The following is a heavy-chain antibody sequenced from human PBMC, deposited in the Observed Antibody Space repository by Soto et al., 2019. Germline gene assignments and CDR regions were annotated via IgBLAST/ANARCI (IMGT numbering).Heavy chain of an antibody. J-gene: IGHJ5*02. CDR1: GFSLSTSGVG. V-gene: IGHV2-5*02. D-gene: IGHD3-3*01. CDR2: IYWDDDK. CDR3: SPQRGYYDFWSGYAP. Sequence: QITLKESGPTLVKPTQTLTLTCTFSGFSLSTSGVGVGWIRQPPGKALEWLALIYWDDDKRYSPSLKSRLTITQDHSQNQVVPTMTNLDPVDKAPYFCSPQRGYYDFWSGYAPWGQGTLVSVSS.